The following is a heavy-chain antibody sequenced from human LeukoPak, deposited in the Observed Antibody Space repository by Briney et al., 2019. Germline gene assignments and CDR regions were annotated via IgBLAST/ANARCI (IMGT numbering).Heavy chain of an antibody. Sequence: SVKVSCKAPGGTFSSYAISWVRQAPGQGLEWMGGIIPIFGTANYAQKFQGRVTITADESTGTAYMELSSLRSEDTAVYYCARSTPATAPDYWGQGTLVTVSS. CDR2: IIPIFGTA. CDR1: GGTFSSYA. CDR3: ARSTPATAPDY. D-gene: IGHD2-15*01. V-gene: IGHV1-69*13. J-gene: IGHJ4*02.